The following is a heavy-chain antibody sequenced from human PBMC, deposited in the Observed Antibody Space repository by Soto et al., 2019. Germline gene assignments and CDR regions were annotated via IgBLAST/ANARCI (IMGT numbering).Heavy chain of an antibody. CDR3: RIAAAGDYYYGMDV. CDR1: GGTFSSYA. CDR2: IIPIFGTA. J-gene: IGHJ6*02. D-gene: IGHD6-25*01. Sequence: GASVKVSCKASGGTFSSYAISWVRQAPGQGLEWMGGIIPIFGTANYAQKFQGRVTITADESTSTAYMELSSLRSEDTAVYYCRIAAAGDYYYGMDVWGQGTTVTVS. V-gene: IGHV1-69*13.